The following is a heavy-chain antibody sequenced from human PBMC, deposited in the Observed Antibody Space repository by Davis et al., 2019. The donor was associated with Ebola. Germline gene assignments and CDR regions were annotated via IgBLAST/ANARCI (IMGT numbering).Heavy chain of an antibody. D-gene: IGHD6-19*01. V-gene: IGHV3-33*01. CDR1: GFTFSSYG. Sequence: PGGSLRLSCAASGFTFSSYGMHWVRQAPGKGLEWVAVIWYDGSNKYYADSVKGRFTISRDNSKNTLYLQMNSLRAEDTAVYYCASDSSGWFSLDYWGQGTLVTVSS. J-gene: IGHJ4*02. CDR2: IWYDGSNK. CDR3: ASDSSGWFSLDY.